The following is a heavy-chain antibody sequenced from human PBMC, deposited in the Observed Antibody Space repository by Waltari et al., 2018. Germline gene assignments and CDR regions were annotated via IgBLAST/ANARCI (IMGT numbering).Heavy chain of an antibody. CDR3: ARVGEYYDRFDP. Sequence: QVQLVQSGAEVKKPGSSVKVSCKASGGTFSSYAISWVRQAPGQGLEWMGGIIPSFGTASYAQKFQGRVTITADESTSTAYMELSSLRSEDTAVYYCARVGEYYDRFDPWGQGTLVTVSS. V-gene: IGHV1-69*12. J-gene: IGHJ5*02. D-gene: IGHD3-22*01. CDR1: GGTFSSYA. CDR2: IIPSFGTA.